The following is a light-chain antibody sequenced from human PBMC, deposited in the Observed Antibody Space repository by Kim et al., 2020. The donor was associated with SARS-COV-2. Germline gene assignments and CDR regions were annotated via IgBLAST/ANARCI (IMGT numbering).Light chain of an antibody. CDR3: QVWDRSSDYVF. CDR2: YNT. CDR1: DIGTKS. Sequence: SYELTQPPSVSVAPGKTARITCGGNDIGTKSVHWYHARPGQAPVMVIYYNTDRPSGIPERVSGSNSGNTATLTISGVEAGDEADYYCQVWDRSSDYVFFGGGTKLTVL. V-gene: IGLV3-21*04. J-gene: IGLJ2*01.